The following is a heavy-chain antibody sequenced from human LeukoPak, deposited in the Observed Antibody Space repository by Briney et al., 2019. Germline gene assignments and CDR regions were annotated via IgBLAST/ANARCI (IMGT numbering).Heavy chain of an antibody. CDR2: ISSSSSYI. CDR3: ARDGYNLRSSDY. CDR1: GFTFSSYS. D-gene: IGHD5-24*01. J-gene: IGHJ4*02. V-gene: IGHV3-21*01. Sequence: GGSLRLSWAASGFTFSSYSRNWVRQAPGKGLEGVSSISSSSSYIYYADSVKGRFTISRDNAKNSLYLQMNSLRAEDTAVYSCARDGYNLRSSDYWGQGTLVTVSS.